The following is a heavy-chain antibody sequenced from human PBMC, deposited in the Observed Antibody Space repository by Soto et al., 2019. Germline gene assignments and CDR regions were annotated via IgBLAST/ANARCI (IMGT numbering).Heavy chain of an antibody. J-gene: IGHJ4*02. CDR3: ARAVGWYQQTNQFDY. D-gene: IGHD6-13*01. CDR1: GGSISSYY. V-gene: IGHV4-59*01. CDR2: IYYSGST. Sequence: SETLPLTCTDSGGSISSYYWSWIRQPPGKGLEWIGYIYYSGSTNYNPSLKSRVTISVDTSKNQFSLKLSSVTAADTAVYYCARAVGWYQQTNQFDYWGQGTLVTVSS.